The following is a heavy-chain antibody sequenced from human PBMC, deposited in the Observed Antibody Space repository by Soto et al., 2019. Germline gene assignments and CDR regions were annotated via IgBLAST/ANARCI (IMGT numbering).Heavy chain of an antibody. CDR1: GFPFSHYW. CDR2: INPAGTIT. J-gene: IGHJ4*02. Sequence: GGSLRLSCAASGFPFSHYWMHWVRQTPGEGLVWVSRINPAGTITNYADSVEGRFTISRDNADSALFLQMNSLSAEDTAIYYCTSDTFGLRDNWGQGTLVTVSS. V-gene: IGHV3-74*01. CDR3: TSDTFGLRDN. D-gene: IGHD3-16*01.